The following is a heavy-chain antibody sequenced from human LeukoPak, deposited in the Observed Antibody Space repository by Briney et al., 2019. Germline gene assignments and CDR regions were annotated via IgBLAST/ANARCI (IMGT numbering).Heavy chain of an antibody. CDR3: ARDHRVGSIAAYYFDY. V-gene: IGHV3-33*01. Sequence: GRSLRLSCAASGFTFSSYGMHWVRQAPGKGLEWVAVIWYDGSNKYYADSVKGRFTISRDNSKNTLYLQMNSLRAEDTAVYYCARDHRVGSIAAYYFDYWGQGTLVTVSS. D-gene: IGHD6-6*01. J-gene: IGHJ4*02. CDR2: IWYDGSNK. CDR1: GFTFSSYG.